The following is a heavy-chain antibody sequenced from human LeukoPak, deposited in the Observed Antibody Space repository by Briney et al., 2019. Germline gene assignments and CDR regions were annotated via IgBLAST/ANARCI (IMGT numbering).Heavy chain of an antibody. CDR2: IWYDGSNK. V-gene: IGHV3-33*01. D-gene: IGHD6-19*01. J-gene: IGHJ6*02. Sequence: GRSLRLSCAASGFTFSSYGMHWVRQAPGKGLEWVAVIWYDGSNKYYADSVKGRFTISRDNSKNTLYLQMNSLRAEDTAVYYCAREGAPRGQWLVHNYYYGMDVWGQGTTVTVSS. CDR3: AREGAPRGQWLVHNYYYGMDV. CDR1: GFTFSSYG.